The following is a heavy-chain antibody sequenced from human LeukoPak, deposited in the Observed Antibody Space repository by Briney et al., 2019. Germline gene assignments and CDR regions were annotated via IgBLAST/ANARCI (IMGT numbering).Heavy chain of an antibody. CDR3: ARVEEAVAGTRATYYFDY. V-gene: IGHV3-21*01. CDR1: GFTFSSYS. J-gene: IGHJ4*02. D-gene: IGHD6-19*01. CDR2: ISSSSSDI. Sequence: PGGSLRLSCAASGFTFSSYSIDWGPQSPRKGLEWVSSISSSSSDIYYADSVKGRFTISRDNAKNSLYLQMNSLRAEDTAVYYCARVEEAVAGTRATYYFDYWGQGTLVTVSS.